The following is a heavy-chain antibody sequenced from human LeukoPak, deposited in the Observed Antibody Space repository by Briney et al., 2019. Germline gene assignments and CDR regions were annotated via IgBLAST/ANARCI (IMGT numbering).Heavy chain of an antibody. CDR2: MSRSADRT. CDR3: ATRLPFTGYKN. CDR1: GVTLSTYE. J-gene: IGHJ4*01. Sequence: PGGSLRLSCTIFGVTLSTYELNWVRQAPGKGPEWISYMSRSADRTDHADSVKGRFTMSRDNAKNSVYLQMNSLRVDDTAIYYCATRLPFTGYKNWGQGTLVTVSS. D-gene: IGHD5-24*01. V-gene: IGHV3-48*03.